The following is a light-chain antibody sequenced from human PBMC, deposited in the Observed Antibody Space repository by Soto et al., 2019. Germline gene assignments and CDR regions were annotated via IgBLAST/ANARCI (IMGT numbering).Light chain of an antibody. J-gene: IGLJ1*01. CDR2: DVS. Sequence: QSVLTQPASVSGSPGQSITISCTGTSSDVGGYNYVSWYQHYPGKAPKLMIFDVSNRPSGVSDRFSGSKSGDTASLTIPGLQAEDEADYYCSSYTGSGTDVFGTGTKVTVL. CDR3: SSYTGSGTDV. CDR1: SSDVGGYNY. V-gene: IGLV2-14*03.